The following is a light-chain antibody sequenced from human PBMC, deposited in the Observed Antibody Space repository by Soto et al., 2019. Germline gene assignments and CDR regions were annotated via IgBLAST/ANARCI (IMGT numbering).Light chain of an antibody. V-gene: IGKV3-20*01. CDR3: QQYGRLPLS. Sequence: EILLTQSPGTLSLSPGDRATLSCRASQSLTNSFLARYQQKPGQTPRLLIYGASFRATDIPDRFSGSGSGTDFTLTISRLEPEDFAVYFCQQYGRLPLSFGGGTKVEIK. CDR1: QSLTNSF. CDR2: GAS. J-gene: IGKJ4*01.